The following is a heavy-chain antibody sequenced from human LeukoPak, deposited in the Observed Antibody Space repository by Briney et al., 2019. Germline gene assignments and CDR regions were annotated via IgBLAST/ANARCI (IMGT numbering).Heavy chain of an antibody. D-gene: IGHD2-15*01. Sequence: GGSLRLSCAASGFTFSSYAMSWVRQAPGKGLEWVSAISGSGGSTYYADSVKGWFTISRDNSKNTLYLQMNSLRAEDTAVYYCAILIGSAEDAFDIWGQGTMVTVSS. CDR3: AILIGSAEDAFDI. J-gene: IGHJ3*02. V-gene: IGHV3-23*01. CDR2: ISGSGGST. CDR1: GFTFSSYA.